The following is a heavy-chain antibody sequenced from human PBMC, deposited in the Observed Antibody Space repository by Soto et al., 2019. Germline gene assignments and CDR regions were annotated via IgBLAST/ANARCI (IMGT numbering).Heavy chain of an antibody. V-gene: IGHV4-59*01. CDR2: IYYSGST. Sequence: SETLSLTSPVPGGSIISYYWSWIRQPPGKGLEWIGYIYYSGSTNYNPSLKSRVTISVDTSKNQFSLKLSSVTAADTAVYYCARTLFGWGIWFDPWGQGTLVTVS. CDR3: ARTLFGWGIWFDP. D-gene: IGHD3-10*02. CDR1: GGSIISYY. J-gene: IGHJ5*02.